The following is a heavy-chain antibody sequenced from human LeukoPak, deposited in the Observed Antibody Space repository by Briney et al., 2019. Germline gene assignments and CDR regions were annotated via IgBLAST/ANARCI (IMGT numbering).Heavy chain of an antibody. J-gene: IGHJ3*02. CDR3: ASEYAADAFDI. CDR1: GGSFSGYY. V-gene: IGHV4-34*01. Sequence: SETLSLTCAVYGGSFSGYYWSWIRQPPGKGLEWIGEINHSGSTNYNPSLKSRVTISVDKSKNQFSLKLSSVTAADTAVYYCASEYAADAFDIWGQGTMVTVSS. D-gene: IGHD2/OR15-2a*01. CDR2: INHSGST.